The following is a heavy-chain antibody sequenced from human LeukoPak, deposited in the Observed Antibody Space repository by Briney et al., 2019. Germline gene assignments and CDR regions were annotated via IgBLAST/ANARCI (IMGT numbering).Heavy chain of an antibody. V-gene: IGHV3-74*01. Sequence: GGSLRLSCAASGFTVSSNYMSWVRQAPGKGLEWVSRVNGPGDWTHYADSVRGRFIISRDNAENTISLQMNNLRAEDTAVYFCAREVFEGQRQSDAFDVWGQGTMVTVSS. D-gene: IGHD6-25*01. CDR1: GFTVSSNY. J-gene: IGHJ3*01. CDR3: AREVFEGQRQSDAFDV. CDR2: VNGPGDWT.